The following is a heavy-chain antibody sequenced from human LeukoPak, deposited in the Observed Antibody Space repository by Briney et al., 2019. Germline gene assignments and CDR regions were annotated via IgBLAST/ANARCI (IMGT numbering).Heavy chain of an antibody. CDR3: SKDDDDFLDVFDI. V-gene: IGHV3-23*01. D-gene: IGHD3-3*01. CDR1: GFTFSSYT. Sequence: PGGSLRLSCAASGFTFSSYTMSWVRQAPGKGLEWVSGISGSGSSTYHSESARGRFTISRDNSKITLHLQMNSLRGEDMAIYYCSKDDDDFLDVFDIWGQGTVVTVSS. J-gene: IGHJ3*02. CDR2: ISGSGSST.